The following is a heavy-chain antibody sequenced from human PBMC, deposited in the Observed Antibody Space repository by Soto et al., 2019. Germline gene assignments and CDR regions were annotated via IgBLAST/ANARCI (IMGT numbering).Heavy chain of an antibody. CDR3: AKDRGDFWSGYYAGFDY. CDR2: ISGSGGST. V-gene: IGHV3-23*01. CDR1: GFTFSSYA. J-gene: IGHJ4*02. D-gene: IGHD3-3*01. Sequence: GSLRLSCAASGFTFSSYAMSWVRQAPGKGLEWVSAISGSGGSTYYADSVKGRFTISRDNSKNTLYLQMNSLRAEDTAVYYCAKDRGDFWSGYYAGFDYWGQGTLVTVSS.